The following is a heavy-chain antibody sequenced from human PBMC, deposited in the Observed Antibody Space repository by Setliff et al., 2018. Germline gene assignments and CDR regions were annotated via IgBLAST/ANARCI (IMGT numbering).Heavy chain of an antibody. CDR2: IYHDGNT. Sequence: PSETLSLTCAVSGVSVNSLTWWSWVRQSPGKGLEWIGHIYHDGNTKSYPSVHFNQSLKSRVTMSVDKSKNHFSLEMTSMTAADTAVYYCAEGGGRYHSDSWGQGILVTVSS. CDR1: GVSVNSLTW. CDR3: AEGGGRYHSDS. D-gene: IGHD1-1*01. J-gene: IGHJ4*02. V-gene: IGHV4-4*02.